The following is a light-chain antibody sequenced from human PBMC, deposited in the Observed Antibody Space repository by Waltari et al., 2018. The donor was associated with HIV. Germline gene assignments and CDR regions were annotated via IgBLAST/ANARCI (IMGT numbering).Light chain of an antibody. V-gene: IGLV1-47*01. J-gene: IGLJ2*01. Sequence: QSVVTQPPSPSGTPGQPVTISCSGSVSNPGTSSVNSYQHFPGTAPKLLIYMKDQRPSGVPVRFSGSQSGTSASLASSGLQYDDEADYYCAVWDDSLGGAVFGGGTKLTVL. CDR1: VSNPGTSS. CDR2: MKD. CDR3: AVWDDSLGGAV.